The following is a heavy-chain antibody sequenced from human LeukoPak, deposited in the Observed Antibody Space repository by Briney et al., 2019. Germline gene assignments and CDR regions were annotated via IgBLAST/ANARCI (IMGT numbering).Heavy chain of an antibody. V-gene: IGHV4-59*01. CDR3: ARLRTADNYYYYYGMDV. CDR2: IYYSGST. D-gene: IGHD3-22*01. J-gene: IGHJ6*02. CDR1: GGSISSYY. Sequence: SETLSLTCTVSGGSISSYYWSWIRQPPGKGLEWIGYIYYSGSTNYNPSLKSRVTIPVDTSKNQFSLKLSSVTAADTAVYYCARLRTADNYYYYYGMDVWGQGTTVTVSS.